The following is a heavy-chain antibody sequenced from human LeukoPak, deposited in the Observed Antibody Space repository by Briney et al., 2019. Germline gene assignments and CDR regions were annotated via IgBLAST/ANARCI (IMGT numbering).Heavy chain of an antibody. CDR1: GFTFSSYG. J-gene: IGHJ4*02. CDR3: AKDRGYYYDSSGCIDY. Sequence: GGSLRLSCAASGFTFSSYGMHWVRQAPGKGLEWVAFIRYDGSNKYSADSVKGRFTISRDNSKHTLYLQMNSLRAEDTAVYYCAKDRGYYYDSSGCIDYWGQGTLVTVSS. CDR2: IRYDGSNK. V-gene: IGHV3-30*02. D-gene: IGHD3-22*01.